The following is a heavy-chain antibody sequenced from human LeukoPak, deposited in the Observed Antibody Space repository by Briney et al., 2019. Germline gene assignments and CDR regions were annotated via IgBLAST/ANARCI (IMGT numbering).Heavy chain of an antibody. J-gene: IGHJ4*02. CDR1: GYTFTGYY. CDR3: ARGPSVLLWFRELLPNY. CDR2: INPNSGGT. V-gene: IGHV1-2*02. D-gene: IGHD3-10*01. Sequence: GASVKVSCKASGYTFTGYYMHWVRQAPGQGLEWMGWINPNSGGTNYAQKFQGRVTMTRDTSISTAYMELSRLRSDDTAVYYCARGPSVLLWFRELLPNYWGQGTLVTVSS.